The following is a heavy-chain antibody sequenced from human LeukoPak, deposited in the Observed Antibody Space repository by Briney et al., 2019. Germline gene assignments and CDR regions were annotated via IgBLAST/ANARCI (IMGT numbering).Heavy chain of an antibody. V-gene: IGHV3-23*01. CDR1: GFTFSSYA. J-gene: IGHJ4*02. CDR2: ISGSGGST. D-gene: IGHD4/OR15-4a*01. CDR3: ARDLPVSGAYHNFDC. Sequence: GSLRLSCAASGFTFSSYAMSWVRQAPGKGLEWVSAISGSGGSTYYADSVKGRFTISRDNSKNSLYLQMNSLRVEDTAVYYCARDLPVSGAYHNFDCWGQGTLVTVSS.